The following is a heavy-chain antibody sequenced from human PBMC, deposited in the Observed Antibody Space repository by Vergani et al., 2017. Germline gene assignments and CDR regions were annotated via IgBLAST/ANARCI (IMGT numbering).Heavy chain of an antibody. CDR2: IYYSGST. J-gene: IGHJ5*02. D-gene: IGHD2-2*02. CDR3: ARGVVVPAAINHLGEYNWFDP. Sequence: QVQLQESGPGLVKPSQTLSLTCTVSGGSISSGGYYWSWIRQHPGKGLEWIGYIYYSGSTYYNPSLKSRVTISVDTSKNQFSLKLSSVTAADTAVYYCARGVVVPAAINHLGEYNWFDPWGQGTLVTVSS. V-gene: IGHV4-31*03. CDR1: GGSISSGGYY.